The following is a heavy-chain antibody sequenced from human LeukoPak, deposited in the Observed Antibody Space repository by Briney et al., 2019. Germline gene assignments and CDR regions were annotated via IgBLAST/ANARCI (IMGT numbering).Heavy chain of an antibody. J-gene: IGHJ4*02. CDR1: GFTFSSYA. CDR3: ATNYSYGTGFDN. Sequence: GGSLRLSCTASGFTFSSYAMSWVRQAPGKGLEWVSAISASGGSTYYADSVKGRFTISRDNSKNTLYLQMNGLRAEDTAVYYCATNYSYGTGFDNWGQGTLVTVSS. CDR2: ISASGGST. V-gene: IGHV3-23*01. D-gene: IGHD5-18*01.